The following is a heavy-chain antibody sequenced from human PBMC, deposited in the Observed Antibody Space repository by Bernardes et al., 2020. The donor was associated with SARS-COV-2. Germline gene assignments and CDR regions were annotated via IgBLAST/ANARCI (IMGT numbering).Heavy chain of an antibody. D-gene: IGHD6-13*01. CDR2: INPNSGGT. CDR3: ARVRAAAGTISPAFDY. J-gene: IGHJ4*02. CDR1: GYTFTGYY. V-gene: IGHV1-2*02. Sequence: ASVKVSCKASGYTFTGYYMHWVRQAPGQGLEWMGWINPNSGGTNYAQKFQGRVTMTRDTSISTAYMELSRLRSDDTAVYYCARVRAAAGTISPAFDYWGQGTLVTVSS.